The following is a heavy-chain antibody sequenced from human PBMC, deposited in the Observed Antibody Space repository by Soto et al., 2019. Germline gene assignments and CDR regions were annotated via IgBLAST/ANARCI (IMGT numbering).Heavy chain of an antibody. CDR2: INAGNGNT. CDR1: GYTFTSYA. D-gene: IGHD2-2*01. CDR3: ARRWIVVVPEDYGMDV. Sequence: ASVKVSCTASGYTFTSYAMHWVRQAPGQRLEWMGWINAGNGNTKYSQKFQGRVTITRDTSASTAYMELSSLRSEDTAVYYCARRWIVVVPEDYGMDVWGQGTTVTVSS. J-gene: IGHJ6*02. V-gene: IGHV1-3*01.